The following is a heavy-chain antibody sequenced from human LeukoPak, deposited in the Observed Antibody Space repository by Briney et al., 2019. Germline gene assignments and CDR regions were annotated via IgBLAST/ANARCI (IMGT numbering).Heavy chain of an antibody. V-gene: IGHV3-30-3*01. D-gene: IGHD6-13*01. CDR3: ARVVAAGTYYYYYYGMDV. CDR1: GFTSSSYA. Sequence: PGRSLRLSCAASGFTSSSYAMHWVRQAPGKGLEWVAVTSYDGSNKYYADSVKGRFTISRDNSKNTLYLQMNSLRAEDTAVYYCARVVAAGTYYYYYYGMDVWGQGTTVTVSS. J-gene: IGHJ6*02. CDR2: TSYDGSNK.